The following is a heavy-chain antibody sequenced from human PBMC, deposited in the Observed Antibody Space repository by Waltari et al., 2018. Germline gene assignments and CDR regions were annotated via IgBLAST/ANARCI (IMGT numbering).Heavy chain of an antibody. CDR1: GGSFSGYY. D-gene: IGHD3-10*01. CDR3: ARRALLWFGEVVFRGFDP. Sequence: QVQLPQWGAGLLKPSETLSLTCAVYGGSFSGYYWSWIRQPPGKGLEWIGEINHSGRTNYNPSLKSRVTRSVDTSKNQFSLKLSSVTDADTAVYYCARRALLWFGEVVFRGFDPWGQGTLVTVSS. J-gene: IGHJ5*02. V-gene: IGHV4-34*01. CDR2: INHSGRT.